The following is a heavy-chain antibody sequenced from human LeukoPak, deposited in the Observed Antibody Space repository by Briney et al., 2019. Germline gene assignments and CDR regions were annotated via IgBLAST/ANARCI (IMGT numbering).Heavy chain of an antibody. J-gene: IGHJ3*02. CDR2: TNHSGST. CDR1: GGSFSGYY. D-gene: IGHD3-3*01. CDR3: ARGLETISDAFDI. Sequence: SETLSLTCAVYGGSFSGYYWSWIRQPPGKGLEWIGETNHSGSTNYNPSLKSRVTISVDTSKNQFSLKLSSVTAADTAVYYCARGLETISDAFDIWGQGTMVTVSS. V-gene: IGHV4-34*01.